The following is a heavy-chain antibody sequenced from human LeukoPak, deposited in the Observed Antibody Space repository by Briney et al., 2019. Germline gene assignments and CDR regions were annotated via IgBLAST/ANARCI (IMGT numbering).Heavy chain of an antibody. CDR2: INPRSGGT. CDR1: GYTFTGDH. CDR3: ARDRRSAAGIDYYYYGMDV. J-gene: IGHJ6*02. D-gene: IGHD6-13*01. V-gene: IGHV1-2*02. Sequence: GASVKVSCKASGYTFTGDHLHWVRQAPGQGLEYMRWINPRSGGTNYAQKFQGRVAMTRDTSISTAYMELSRLRSDDTAVYYCARDRRSAAGIDYYYYGMDVWGQGTTVTVSS.